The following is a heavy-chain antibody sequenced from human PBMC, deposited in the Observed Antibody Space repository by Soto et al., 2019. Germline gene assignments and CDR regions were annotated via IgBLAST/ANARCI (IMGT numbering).Heavy chain of an antibody. J-gene: IGHJ4*02. V-gene: IGHV4-30-2*01. CDR1: CGSISSGGYS. D-gene: IGHD1-1*01. CDR3: ARKSTWVYFDY. Sequence: PSETLSLTCAVSCGSISSGGYSWSWIRQPPGKGLEWIGYIYHSGSTYYNPSLKSRVTISVDRSKNQFSLKLSSVTAADTAVYYCARKSTWVYFDYWGQGTLVTVSS. CDR2: IYHSGST.